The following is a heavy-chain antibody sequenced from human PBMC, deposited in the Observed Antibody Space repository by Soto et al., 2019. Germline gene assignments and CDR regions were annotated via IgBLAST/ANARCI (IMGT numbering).Heavy chain of an antibody. CDR2: ISAYNGNT. Sequence: QVQLVQSGAEVKKPGASVKVSCKASGYTFTSYGISWVRQAPGQGLEWMGWISAYNGNTNYAQKLQGRVTMTTDTSTSTAYLEVRSLRADDTAVYYCARVRDYGDDAGARFDPWGQGTLVTVSS. D-gene: IGHD4-17*01. J-gene: IGHJ5*02. V-gene: IGHV1-18*01. CDR3: ARVRDYGDDAGARFDP. CDR1: GYTFTSYG.